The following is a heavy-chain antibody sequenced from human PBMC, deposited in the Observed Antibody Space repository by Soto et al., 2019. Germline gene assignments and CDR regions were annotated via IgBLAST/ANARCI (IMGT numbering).Heavy chain of an antibody. CDR3: ARLVGDSSGYYPGLADY. J-gene: IGHJ4*02. Sequence: SETLSLTCTVSGGSSSSSSYYWGWIRQPPGKGLEWIGSIYYSGSTYYNPSLKSRVTISVDTSKNQFSLKLSSVTAADTAVYYCARLVGDSSGYYPGLADYWGQGTLVTVSS. CDR2: IYYSGST. D-gene: IGHD3-22*01. V-gene: IGHV4-39*01. CDR1: GGSSSSSSYY.